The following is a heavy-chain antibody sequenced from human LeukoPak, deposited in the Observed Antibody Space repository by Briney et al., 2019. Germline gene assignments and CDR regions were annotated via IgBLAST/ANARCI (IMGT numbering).Heavy chain of an antibody. V-gene: IGHV4-30-2*01. CDR1: GGSISSGGYS. CDR3: ARGKRDWSRFDY. D-gene: IGHD5-24*01. Sequence: SETLSLTCAVSGGSISSGGYSWRWIRQPPGKGLEWIGYIYHSGSTYYNPSLKSRVTISVDRSKNQFSLKLSSVTAADTAVYYCARGKRDWSRFDYWGQGTLVTVSS. J-gene: IGHJ4*02. CDR2: IYHSGST.